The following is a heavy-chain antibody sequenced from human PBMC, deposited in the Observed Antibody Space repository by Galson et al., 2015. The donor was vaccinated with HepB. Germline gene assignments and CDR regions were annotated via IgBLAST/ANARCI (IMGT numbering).Heavy chain of an antibody. CDR2: IIPILGIA. CDR1: GGTFSSYT. J-gene: IGHJ6*02. D-gene: IGHD5-12*01. Sequence: SVKVSCKASGGTFSSYTISWVRQAPGQGLEWMGRIIPILGIANYAQKFQGRVTITADKSTSTAYMELSSLRSEDTAVYYCARGARSGYGTGGYYGMDVWGQGTTVTVSS. CDR3: ARGARSGYGTGGYYGMDV. V-gene: IGHV1-69*02.